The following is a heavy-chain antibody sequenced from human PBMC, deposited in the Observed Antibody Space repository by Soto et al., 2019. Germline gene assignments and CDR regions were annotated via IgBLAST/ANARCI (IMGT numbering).Heavy chain of an antibody. V-gene: IGHV1-18*01. CDR3: ARERRATVTSNYFDY. Sequence: QVQLVQSGAEVKNPGASVKVSCKASGYTFTSYGISWVRQAPGQGLEWMGWISAYNGNTNYAQKLQGRVTMTTDTSTSTAYMELRSLRSDDTALYYCARERRATVTSNYFDYWGQGTLVTVSS. D-gene: IGHD4-17*01. CDR2: ISAYNGNT. CDR1: GYTFTSYG. J-gene: IGHJ4*02.